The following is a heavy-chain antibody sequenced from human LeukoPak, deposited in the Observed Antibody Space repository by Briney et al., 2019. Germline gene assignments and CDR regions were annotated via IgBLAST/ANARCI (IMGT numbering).Heavy chain of an antibody. CDR3: ARDGGDDSSSPYFDY. D-gene: IGHD6-6*01. Sequence: EASVKVSCKASGGTFSSYAISWVRQAPGQGLEWMGGIIPIFGTANFAQKFQGRVTTTADASTNTAYMELSSLRSEDTAVYYCARDGGDDSSSPYFDYWGQGTLVTVSS. J-gene: IGHJ4*02. CDR2: IIPIFGTA. CDR1: GGTFSSYA. V-gene: IGHV1-69*01.